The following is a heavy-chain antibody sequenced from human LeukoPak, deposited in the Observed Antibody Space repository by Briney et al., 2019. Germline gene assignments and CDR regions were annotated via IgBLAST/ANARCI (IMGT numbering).Heavy chain of an antibody. CDR3: ARGRDAYKVGY. CDR1: GGSISSFDSY. Sequence: SETLSLTCTVSGGSISSFDSYWSWVRQHQGKGLEWIGCVYYSGSTYFNPSLKSRVTISVDTSKNQFSLNLSSVTAADTAVYYCARGRDAYKVGYWGQGTLVTVSS. V-gene: IGHV4-31*03. D-gene: IGHD5-24*01. J-gene: IGHJ4*02. CDR2: VYYSGST.